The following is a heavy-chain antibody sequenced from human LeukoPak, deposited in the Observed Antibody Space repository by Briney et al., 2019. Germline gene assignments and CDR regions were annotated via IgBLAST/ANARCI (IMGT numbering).Heavy chain of an antibody. CDR3: AKGSNYYYYYGMDV. CDR2: ISYDGSNK. Sequence: PGGSLRLSCAASGFTFSSYGMHWVRQAPGKGLEWVAVISYDGSNKYYADSVKGRFTISRDNSKNTLYLQMNSLRAEDTAVYYCAKGSNYYYYYGMDVWGQGTTVTVSS. CDR1: GFTFSSYG. J-gene: IGHJ6*02. V-gene: IGHV3-30*18.